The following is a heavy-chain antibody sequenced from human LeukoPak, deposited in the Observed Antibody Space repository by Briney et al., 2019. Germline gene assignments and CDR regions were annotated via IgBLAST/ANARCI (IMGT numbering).Heavy chain of an antibody. V-gene: IGHV4-34*01. CDR1: GGSFSGYY. J-gene: IGHJ6*02. CDR3: AKGQTYCSSTSCYTDYYYGMDV. D-gene: IGHD2-2*02. CDR2: INHSGST. Sequence: PSETLSLTCAVYGGSFSGYYWSWIRQPPGKGLEWIGEINHSGSTNYNPSLKSRVTISVDTSKNQFSLKLSSVTAADTAVYYCAKGQTYCSSTSCYTDYYYGMDVWGQGTTVTVSS.